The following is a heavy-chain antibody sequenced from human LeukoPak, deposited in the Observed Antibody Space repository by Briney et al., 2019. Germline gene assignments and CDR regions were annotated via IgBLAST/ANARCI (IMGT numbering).Heavy chain of an antibody. CDR2: ISGSGGSK. Sequence: GGSLRLSCSASGFTFSNNAMSWARQAQGKGLEWVSAISGSGGSKYYADSVKGRFTISRDNSKNTLYLKMNSLRAEDTAVYYCTKGTIWLPFDYWGQGTLVTVSS. J-gene: IGHJ4*02. D-gene: IGHD5-18*01. V-gene: IGHV3-23*01. CDR1: GFTFSNNA. CDR3: TKGTIWLPFDY.